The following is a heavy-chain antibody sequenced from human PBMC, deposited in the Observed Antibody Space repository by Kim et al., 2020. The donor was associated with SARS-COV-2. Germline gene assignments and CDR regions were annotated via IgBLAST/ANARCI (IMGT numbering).Heavy chain of an antibody. J-gene: IGHJ5*01. Sequence: GGSLRLSCAASGFSFSSYVMGWVRQAPGEGLGWVSAISGSGGSTYYADSVKGRFIISRDNSNSTLSLQMNSLRAEDTAVYYCAKLGSGWYDSWGQGTLVTVSS. CDR3: AKLGSGWYDS. D-gene: IGHD6-19*01. CDR2: ISGSGGST. CDR1: GFSFSSYV. V-gene: IGHV3-23*01.